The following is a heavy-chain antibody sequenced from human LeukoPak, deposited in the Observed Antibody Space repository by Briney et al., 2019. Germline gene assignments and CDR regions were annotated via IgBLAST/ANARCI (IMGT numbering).Heavy chain of an antibody. D-gene: IGHD4-17*01. CDR1: GGSISSSSYY. J-gene: IGHJ4*02. V-gene: IGHV4-39*01. Sequence: SETLSLTCTVSGGSISSSSYYWGWIRQPPGKGLEWIGSIYYSGSTHYNPSLKSRVTISVDTSKNQFSLKLSSVTAADTAVYYCATGDYIYYFDYWGQGTLVTVSS. CDR3: ATGDYIYYFDY. CDR2: IYYSGST.